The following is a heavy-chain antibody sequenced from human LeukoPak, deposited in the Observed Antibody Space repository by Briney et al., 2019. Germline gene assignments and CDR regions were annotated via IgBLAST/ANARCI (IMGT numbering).Heavy chain of an antibody. Sequence: PGGSLRLSCAASGFTFSSYDMHWVRQATGKGLEWVSGIGTTGDPYYPGSVKGRFTISRENAKNSFYLQMNSLRAGDTAVYYCARLPPGSSRDFYLFDFWGQGTLVTVSS. D-gene: IGHD2-21*02. CDR2: IGTTGDP. CDR3: ARLPPGSSRDFYLFDF. CDR1: GFTFSSYD. V-gene: IGHV3-13*05. J-gene: IGHJ4*02.